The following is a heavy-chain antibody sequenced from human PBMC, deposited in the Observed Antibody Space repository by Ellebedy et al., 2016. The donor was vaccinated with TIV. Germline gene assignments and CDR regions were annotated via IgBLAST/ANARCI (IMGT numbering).Heavy chain of an antibody. V-gene: IGHV1-3*01. CDR2: INAGNGNT. J-gene: IGHJ4*02. D-gene: IGHD1-26*01. CDR3: ARSTKEVGAKVFDY. CDR1: GYTFTSYA. Sequence: ASVKVSCXASGYTFTSYAMHWVRQAPGQRLEWMGWINAGNGNTKYSQKFQGRVTITRDTSASTAYMELSSLRSEDTAVYYCARSTKEVGAKVFDYWGQGTLVTVSS.